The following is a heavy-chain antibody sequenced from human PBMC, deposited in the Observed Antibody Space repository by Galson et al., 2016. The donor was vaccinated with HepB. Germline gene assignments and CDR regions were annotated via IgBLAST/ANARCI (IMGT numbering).Heavy chain of an antibody. Sequence: TLSLTCAVSGGSINSGGYSWSWIRQPPGKGLEWIGYIYHTGSTYYNPSLESRVTISVDRSKDQFSLKLTSVTVADTAVYYCARGKGRGGFDYWGQGTLVTVSS. CDR1: GGSINSGGYS. J-gene: IGHJ4*02. D-gene: IGHD3-10*01. CDR3: ARGKGRGGFDY. V-gene: IGHV4-30-2*01. CDR2: IYHTGST.